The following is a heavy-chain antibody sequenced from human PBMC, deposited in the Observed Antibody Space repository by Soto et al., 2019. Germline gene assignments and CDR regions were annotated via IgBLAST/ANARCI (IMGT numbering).Heavy chain of an antibody. D-gene: IGHD1-1*01. Sequence: QVQLVQSGAEVKKPGASVKVSCKASGYTFTSYDINWVRQATGQGLEWMGWMNPNSGYTAYAQKFQGRVTMTRNTPISPANTELRSLRSEDTAVYYCARERTGAARMDVWGQGTTVTVS. CDR2: MNPNSGYT. CDR1: GYTFTSYD. V-gene: IGHV1-8*01. J-gene: IGHJ6*02. CDR3: ARERTGAARMDV.